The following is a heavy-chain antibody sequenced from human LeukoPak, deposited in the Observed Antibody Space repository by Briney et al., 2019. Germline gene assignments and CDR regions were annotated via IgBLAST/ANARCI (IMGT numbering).Heavy chain of an antibody. V-gene: IGHV3-30-3*01. Sequence: XXEWVAVXXXGGSNKYYADSVKGRFTISRDNSKNTLYMQMNSLRAEDTAVYYCARAPRRYYDFCSCYYSNWFDPCCQGTLVTVSS. CDR3: ARAPRRYYDFCSCYYSNWFDP. D-gene: IGHD3-3*01. J-gene: IGHJ5*02. CDR2: XXXGGSNK.